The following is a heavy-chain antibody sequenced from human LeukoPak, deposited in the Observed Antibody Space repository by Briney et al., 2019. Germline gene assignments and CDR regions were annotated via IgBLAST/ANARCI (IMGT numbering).Heavy chain of an antibody. D-gene: IGHD6-19*01. CDR1: GGSISSISYY. J-gene: IGHJ4*02. Sequence: SETLSLTCTVSGGSISSISYYWSWIRQPPGKGLEWIGYIYYSGSTNYNPSLKSRVTISVDTSKNQFSLKLSSVTAADTAVYYCARDSDSSGFDYWGQGTLVTVSS. V-gene: IGHV4-61*01. CDR3: ARDSDSSGFDY. CDR2: IYYSGST.